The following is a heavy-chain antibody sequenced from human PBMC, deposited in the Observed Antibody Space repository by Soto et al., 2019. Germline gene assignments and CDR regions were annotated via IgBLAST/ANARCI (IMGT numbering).Heavy chain of an antibody. CDR3: AKVLTYNYEMDAFDI. D-gene: IGHD3-22*01. CDR2: ISGSGGST. CDR1: GFTFSSYA. Sequence: EVQLLESGGGLVQPGGSLRLSCAASGFTFSSYAMNWVRQAPGKGLEWVSVISGSGGSTHYADSVKGRFTISRDNSKNTQYLQMNSLGSEDTAIYYCAKVLTYNYEMDAFDIWGQGTMVTVSS. V-gene: IGHV3-23*01. J-gene: IGHJ3*02.